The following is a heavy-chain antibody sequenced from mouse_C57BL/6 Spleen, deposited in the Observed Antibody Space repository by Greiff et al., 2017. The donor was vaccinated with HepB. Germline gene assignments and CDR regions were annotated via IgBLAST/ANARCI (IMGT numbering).Heavy chain of an antibody. D-gene: IGHD2-5*01. CDR2: INPSTGGT. V-gene: IGHV1-42*01. CDR3: AANSYYSNPPFAY. Sequence: EVQLQQSGPELVKPGASVKISCKASGYSFTGYYMNWVKQSPEKSLEWIGEINPSTGGTTYNQKFKAKATLTVDKSSSTAYMQLKSLTSEDSAVYYCAANSYYSNPPFAYWGQGTLVTVSA. CDR1: GYSFTGYY. J-gene: IGHJ3*01.